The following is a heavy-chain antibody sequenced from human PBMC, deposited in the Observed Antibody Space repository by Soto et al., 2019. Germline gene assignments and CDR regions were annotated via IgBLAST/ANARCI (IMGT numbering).Heavy chain of an antibody. CDR2: ISSSSSYI. Sequence: GGSLRLSCAASGFTFSSYSMNWVRQAPGKGLEWVSSISSSSSYIYYADSVKGRFTISRDNAKNSLYLQMNSLRAEDTAVYYSGVKRYFFWGGSPGETLFDYGAQGPLVPVSS. D-gene: IGHD3-3*01. CDR3: GVKRYFFWGGSPGETLFDY. CDR1: GFTFSSYS. J-gene: IGHJ4*02. V-gene: IGHV3-21*01.